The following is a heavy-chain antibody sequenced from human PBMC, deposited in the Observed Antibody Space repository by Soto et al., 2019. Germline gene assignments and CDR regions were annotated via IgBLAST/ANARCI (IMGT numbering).Heavy chain of an antibody. CDR3: TTHWLATREFDY. CDR2: ISSSSGHI. J-gene: IGHJ4*02. CDR1: GFTFSSYS. V-gene: IGHV3-21*01. D-gene: IGHD1-26*01. Sequence: GGSVRLSCAASGFTFSSYSMNWVRQAPGKGLEWVSSISSSSGHIYYADSLKGRFTISRDNAKNSLYLQMNSLRAEDTAVYYCTTHWLATREFDYWGQGTRVTVSS.